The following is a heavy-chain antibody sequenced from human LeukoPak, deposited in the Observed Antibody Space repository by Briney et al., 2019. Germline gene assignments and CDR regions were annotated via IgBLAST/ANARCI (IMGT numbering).Heavy chain of an antibody. D-gene: IGHD3-10*01. J-gene: IGHJ4*02. CDR3: AGSRAPPMDTYYFDY. Sequence: SETLSLTCTVSGGSISSYYWSWIRQPPGKGLEWIGYIYYSGSTNYNPSLKSRVTISVDTSKNQFSLKLSSVTAADTAVYYCAGSRAPPMDTYYFDYWGQGTLVTVSS. CDR2: IYYSGST. V-gene: IGHV4-59*01. CDR1: GGSISSYY.